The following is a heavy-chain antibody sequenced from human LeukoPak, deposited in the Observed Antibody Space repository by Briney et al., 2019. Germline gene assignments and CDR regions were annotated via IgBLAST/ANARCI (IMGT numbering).Heavy chain of an antibody. CDR1: GYTFTSYG. D-gene: IGHD2-15*01. CDR3: ARTEGYCSGGSCYRYWFDP. V-gene: IGHV1-18*01. J-gene: IGHJ5*02. CDR2: ISAYNGNT. Sequence: ASVKVSCKASGYTFTSYGISWVRQAPGQGLEWMGWISAYNGNTNYAQKLQGRVTMTTDTSTSTAYMELRSLRSDDTAVYYCARTEGYCSGGSCYRYWFDPWGQGTLATVSS.